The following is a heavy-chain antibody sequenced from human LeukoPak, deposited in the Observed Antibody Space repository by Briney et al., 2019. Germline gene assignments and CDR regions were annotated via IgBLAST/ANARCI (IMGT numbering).Heavy chain of an antibody. D-gene: IGHD6-19*01. CDR2: VKQDGSEK. J-gene: IGHJ4*02. Sequence: GGSLRLSCAASGFTFSDYCMSWVRQAPGKGLEWVANVKQDGSEKYYVDSVRGRFTVSRDNAKNSLYLQMHSLRAEDTAVYYCARVDRFSSGWCEYWGQGTLVTVSS. CDR1: GFTFSDYC. V-gene: IGHV3-7*05. CDR3: ARVDRFSSGWCEY.